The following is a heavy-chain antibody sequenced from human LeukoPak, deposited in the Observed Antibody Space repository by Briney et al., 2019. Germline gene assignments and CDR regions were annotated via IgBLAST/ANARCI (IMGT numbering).Heavy chain of an antibody. V-gene: IGHV5-51*01. Sequence: PGESLKISCEGSGYSFVNYWIGWVPQMPGKGLEWMGIIYPRDSDTRYSPSFQGQVTISADKSISTAYLQWSSLKASDTAMYYCARLPSVDTAMVARVGFDYWGQGTLVTVSS. J-gene: IGHJ4*02. D-gene: IGHD5-18*01. CDR2: IYPRDSDT. CDR3: ARLPSVDTAMVARVGFDY. CDR1: GYSFVNYW.